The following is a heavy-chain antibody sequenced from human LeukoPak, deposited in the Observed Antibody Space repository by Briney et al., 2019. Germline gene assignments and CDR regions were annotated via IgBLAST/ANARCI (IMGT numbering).Heavy chain of an antibody. D-gene: IGHD3-22*01. CDR3: ARDYDSSGYLN. Sequence: ASVKVSCKASGYTFTGYYMHWVRQAPGQGLEWMGWINPNSGGTNYAQKLQGRVTVTTDTSTSTAYMELRSLRSDDTAVYYCARDYDSSGYLNWGQGTLVTVSS. V-gene: IGHV1-2*02. CDR2: INPNSGGT. CDR1: GYTFTGYY. J-gene: IGHJ4*02.